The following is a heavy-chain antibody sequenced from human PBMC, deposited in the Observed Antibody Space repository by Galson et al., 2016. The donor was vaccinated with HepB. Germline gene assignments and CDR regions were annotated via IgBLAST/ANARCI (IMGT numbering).Heavy chain of an antibody. CDR2: ISWNSGMT. J-gene: IGHJ3*02. CDR1: GFSIEDYG. D-gene: IGHD3-3*01. CDR3: TKDLDITITEVVNDAFDI. V-gene: IGHV3-9*01. Sequence: SLRLSCAVSGFSIEDYGMHWVRQIPGKGLEWVSGISWNSGMTNYADSVKGRFNISRDNANNSLYLQMNSLRAEDTALYYCTKDLDITITEVVNDAFDIWGQGTMVTVSS.